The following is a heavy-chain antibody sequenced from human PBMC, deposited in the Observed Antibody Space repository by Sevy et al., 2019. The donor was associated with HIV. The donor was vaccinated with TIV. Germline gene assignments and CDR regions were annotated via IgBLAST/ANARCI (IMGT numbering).Heavy chain of an antibody. V-gene: IGHV3-53*01. D-gene: IGHD3-22*01. CDR2: IYSDDST. Sequence: GGSLRLSCAASRFTVSDNYMSWVRQAPGKGLEWVSVIYSDDSTYYADSVKGRFTISRDNSKNTLYLQMNSLRAEDTAVYYCANHASDYDSSGYLERDAFDIWGQGTMVTVSS. J-gene: IGHJ3*02. CDR3: ANHASDYDSSGYLERDAFDI. CDR1: RFTVSDNY.